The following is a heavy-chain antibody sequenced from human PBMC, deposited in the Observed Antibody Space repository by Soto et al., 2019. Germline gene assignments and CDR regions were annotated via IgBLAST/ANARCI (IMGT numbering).Heavy chain of an antibody. D-gene: IGHD6-19*01. CDR1: GFTFSTYW. V-gene: IGHV3-7*05. CDR3: GSSGWRDQNDY. CDR2: INQDGSEK. J-gene: IGHJ4*02. Sequence: EVQLVESGGDLVQPGGSLRLSCAASGFTFSTYWMTWFRQAPGKGLEWVANINQDGSEKYYMDSVKGRFTISRDNAKNSLSLQMDSLRADDTAVYYCGSSGWRDQNDYWGQGTLVTVS.